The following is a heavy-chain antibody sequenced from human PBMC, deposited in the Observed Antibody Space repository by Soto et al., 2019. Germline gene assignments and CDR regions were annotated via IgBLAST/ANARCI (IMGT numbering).Heavy chain of an antibody. V-gene: IGHV1-2*02. CDR1: GYTFNDNY. D-gene: IGHD3-3*01. CDR2: INPNSGGT. J-gene: IGHJ4*02. CDR3: ARVPYYDFGGSFYSFFDY. Sequence: ASVKVSCKASGYTFNDNYIQWVRQVPGQGLEWMGWINPNSGGTNYAQKFQGRVTMTSDTSISTVYMEMSRLTSDDTAVYYCARVPYYDFGGSFYSFFDYWGQGTLVTVSS.